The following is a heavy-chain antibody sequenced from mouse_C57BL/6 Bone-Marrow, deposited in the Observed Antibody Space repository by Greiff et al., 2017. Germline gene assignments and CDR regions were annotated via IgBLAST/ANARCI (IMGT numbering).Heavy chain of an antibody. J-gene: IGHJ3*01. V-gene: IGHV5-17*01. CDR2: ISSGSSTI. CDR3: AREKFRGWFAY. Sequence: EVMLVESGGGLVKPGGSLKLSCAASGFTFSDYGMHWVRQAPETGLEWVAYISSGSSTIYYADTVKGRFTISRDNAKNTLFLQMTSLRSEDTAMYYCAREKFRGWFAYWGQGTLVTVSA. CDR1: GFTFSDYG.